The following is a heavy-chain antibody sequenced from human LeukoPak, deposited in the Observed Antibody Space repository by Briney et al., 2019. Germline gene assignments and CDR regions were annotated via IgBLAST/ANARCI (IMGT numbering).Heavy chain of an antibody. D-gene: IGHD3-22*01. Sequence: PSETMSLTCTVFGSSINSVYSWGWIRQPPGKGLEWIGSIYHNGNTYYNSSLKSRVTISVHTSENQFSLKLSSVTAADTAVYYCASYKTYYDSSGNPFDYWGQGTLVTVSS. CDR2: IYHNGNT. J-gene: IGHJ4*02. CDR3: ASYKTYYDSSGNPFDY. V-gene: IGHV4-38-2*02. CDR1: GSSINSVYS.